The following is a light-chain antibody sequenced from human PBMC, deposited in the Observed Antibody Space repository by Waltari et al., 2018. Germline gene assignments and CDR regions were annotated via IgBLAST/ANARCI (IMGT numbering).Light chain of an antibody. CDR3: TSFTTTNTYV. Sequence: QSALTQPASVSGSPGQSITVSCTGTSSDVGRYNYVSWYQQHPGKAPKLLIYDVNTRPSGVSDPFSGSKSGNTASLTISGLQAEDEADYYCTSFTTTNTYVFGSGTEVTVL. CDR1: SSDVGRYNY. CDR2: DVN. V-gene: IGLV2-14*03. J-gene: IGLJ1*01.